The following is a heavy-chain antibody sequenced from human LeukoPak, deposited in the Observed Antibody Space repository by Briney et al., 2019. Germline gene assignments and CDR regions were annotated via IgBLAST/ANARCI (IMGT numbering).Heavy chain of an antibody. D-gene: IGHD6-19*01. CDR1: GGSISSNY. Sequence: PSETLSLTCAVSGGSISSNYWSWIRQPPGKGLEWIGYSGSTNYNPSLKSRVTMSIDTSKNQFSLKLSSVTAADTAVYYCARDRQWLENDYWGQGTLVTVSS. CDR3: ARDRQWLENDY. J-gene: IGHJ4*02. V-gene: IGHV4-59*12. CDR2: SGST.